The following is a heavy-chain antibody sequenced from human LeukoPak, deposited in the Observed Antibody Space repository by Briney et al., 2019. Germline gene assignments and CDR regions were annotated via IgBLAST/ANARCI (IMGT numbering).Heavy chain of an antibody. V-gene: IGHV5-51*01. CDR2: IHPADSDI. Sequence: GESLKISCKASGHTFTNYWIGWVRQTPGRGLEWMGIIHPADSDIVYSPSLQGQVTISADKSISTVYLQWSSLQASDSAMYYCARHRFGESPYYYYYMDVWGKGTTVTVSS. J-gene: IGHJ6*03. CDR1: GHTFTNYW. D-gene: IGHD3-10*01. CDR3: ARHRFGESPYYYYYMDV.